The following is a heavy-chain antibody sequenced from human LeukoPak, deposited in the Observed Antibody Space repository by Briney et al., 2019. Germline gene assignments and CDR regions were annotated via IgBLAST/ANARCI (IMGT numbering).Heavy chain of an antibody. CDR1: GVSISRNNYY. D-gene: IGHD6-6*01. CDR3: ARHRGSSSNFDY. CDR2: IYYSGST. Sequence: SETLSLTCTVSGVSISRNNYYWDWIRQPPGKGLEYIGSIYYSGSTYYTPSLKSRVTISVDTSKNQFSLKLSSVTATDTAVYYCARHRGSSSNFDYWGQGTLVTVSS. V-gene: IGHV4-39*01. J-gene: IGHJ4*02.